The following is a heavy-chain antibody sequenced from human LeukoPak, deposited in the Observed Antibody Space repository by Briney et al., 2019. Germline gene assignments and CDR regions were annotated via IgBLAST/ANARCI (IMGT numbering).Heavy chain of an antibody. CDR2: INHSGST. CDR1: SGSISSRSYY. D-gene: IGHD6-19*01. Sequence: PSETLSLTCSVSSGSISSRSYYWGWIRQPPGKGLEWIGEINHSGSTNYNPSLKSRVTISVDTSKNQFSLKLSSVTAADTAVYYCASLYSSGRDYWGQGTLVTVSS. J-gene: IGHJ4*02. CDR3: ASLYSSGRDY. V-gene: IGHV4-39*07.